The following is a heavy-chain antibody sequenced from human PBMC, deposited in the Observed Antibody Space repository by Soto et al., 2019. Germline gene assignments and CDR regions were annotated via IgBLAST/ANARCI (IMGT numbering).Heavy chain of an antibody. D-gene: IGHD3-9*01. CDR3: ASSFILTGYFGMDV. CDR2: INAGNGNT. J-gene: IGHJ6*02. Sequence: ASVKVSCKASGYTFTSYAMHWVRQAPGQRLEWMGWINAGNGNTEYSQKFQGRVTITRDTSASTAYMELSSLRSEDTAVYYCASSFILTGYFGMDVWGQGTTVTVSS. CDR1: GYTFTSYA. V-gene: IGHV1-3*01.